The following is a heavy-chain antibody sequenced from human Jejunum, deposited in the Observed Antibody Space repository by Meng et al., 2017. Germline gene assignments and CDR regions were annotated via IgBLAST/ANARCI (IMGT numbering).Heavy chain of an antibody. Sequence: QVLRWWCPAEMTKSVASVQVSSAAFGDTFGGYYVNWGRQAPGKRLVYGGGIMPDSGDATYIQRFQGRVTMSTDTSISTVYMELSRVTADDTAVYYCASHQGGFDIDTAPNWGQGTLVTVSS. V-gene: IGHV1-2*02. CDR1: GDTFGGYY. J-gene: IGHJ4*02. CDR3: ASHQGGFDIDTAPN. D-gene: IGHD2-2*01. CDR2: IMPDSGDA.